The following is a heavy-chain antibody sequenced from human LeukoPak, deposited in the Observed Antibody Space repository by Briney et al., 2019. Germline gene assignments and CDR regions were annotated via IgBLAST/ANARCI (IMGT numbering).Heavy chain of an antibody. CDR2: IYNSGST. D-gene: IGHD6-19*01. V-gene: IGHV4-59*01. J-gene: IGHJ4*02. CDR3: AGGIGWLLDY. Sequence: SETLSLTCTVSGGSISSYHWMWLRQPPGEGLEWIGYIYNSGSTNYNPSLKNRVTMSVDTSKNQFSLNLRFVTAADTAVYYCAGGIGWLLDYWGQGTLVSVSS. CDR1: GGSISSYH.